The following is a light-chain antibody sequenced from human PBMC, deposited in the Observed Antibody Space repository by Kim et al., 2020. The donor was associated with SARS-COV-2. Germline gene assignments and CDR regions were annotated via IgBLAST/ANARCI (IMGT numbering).Light chain of an antibody. J-gene: IGLJ1*01. Sequence: QSITISCTGTIICVGSYNYVSWYPQHPGKAPKLMVYAVSNRPSGVSNRFSGSKSGNTASLTISGLQAEDEADYYCSSYTSSSTLGVFGTGTKVTVL. CDR2: AVS. CDR3: SSYTSSSTLGV. V-gene: IGLV2-14*03. CDR1: IICVGSYNY.